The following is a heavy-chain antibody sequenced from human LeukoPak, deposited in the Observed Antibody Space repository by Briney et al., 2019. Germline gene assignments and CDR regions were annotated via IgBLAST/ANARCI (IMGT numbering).Heavy chain of an antibody. J-gene: IGHJ5*02. D-gene: IGHD1-1*01. CDR1: GFTFSSYW. Sequence: GGSLRLSCAASGFTFSSYWMHWVRQVPGKGRVWVSHIDSDGSGTTYADSVKGRFTISRDNARNTLYLQMNSLRDEDTAVYYCARDSPRTGPWGQGTLVTVSS. CDR2: IDSDGSGT. CDR3: ARDSPRTGP. V-gene: IGHV3-74*01.